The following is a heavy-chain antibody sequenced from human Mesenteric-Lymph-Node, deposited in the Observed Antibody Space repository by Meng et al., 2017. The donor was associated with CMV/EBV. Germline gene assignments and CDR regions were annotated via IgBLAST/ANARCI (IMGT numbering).Heavy chain of an antibody. Sequence: GSLKISCAASGFTFGDYTMHWARRAPGKGLEWVSLITWDGGRTNYADSVKGRFTISRDNSKNSLYLQMNSLRTEDTGFYFCAKGGSGRATISNYGMDVWGQGTTVTVSS. V-gene: IGHV3-43*01. CDR1: GFTFGDYT. CDR3: AKGGSGRATISNYGMDV. CDR2: ITWDGGRT. J-gene: IGHJ6*02. D-gene: IGHD3-10*01.